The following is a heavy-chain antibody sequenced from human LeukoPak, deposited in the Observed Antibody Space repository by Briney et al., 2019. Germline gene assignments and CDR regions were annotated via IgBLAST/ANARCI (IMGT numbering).Heavy chain of an antibody. J-gene: IGHJ6*03. Sequence: PGGSLRLSCAASGFSFSSYTMNWVRQAPGKGLEYVSAISSNGGSTYYANSVKGRFTISRDNSKNTLYLQMGSLRAEDMAVYYCARGSSSWYGYYYYMDVWGKGTTVTVSS. V-gene: IGHV3-64*01. CDR3: ARGSSSWYGYYYYMDV. CDR1: GFSFSSYT. CDR2: ISSNGGST. D-gene: IGHD6-13*01.